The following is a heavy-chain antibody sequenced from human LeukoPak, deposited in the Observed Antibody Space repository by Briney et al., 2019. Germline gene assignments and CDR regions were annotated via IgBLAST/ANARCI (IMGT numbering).Heavy chain of an antibody. CDR2: ISSNGGHT. CDR1: GFSFSICS. Sequence: PGGSLRLSCSASGFSFSICSMHWVRQAPGKGLEYVSAISSNGGHTNYANSVKGRFTIYRDNSKNTLYLQMSSLRAEDTAVYYCVKATVTSSYFDYFDSWGQGTRVTVSS. J-gene: IGHJ4*02. V-gene: IGHV3-64D*09. D-gene: IGHD4-17*01. CDR3: VKATVTSSYFDYFDS.